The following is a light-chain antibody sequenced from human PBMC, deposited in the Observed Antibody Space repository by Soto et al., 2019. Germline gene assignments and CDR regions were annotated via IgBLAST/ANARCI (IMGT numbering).Light chain of an antibody. CDR2: EVS. CDR3: RSYTSRTTVV. J-gene: IGLJ3*02. CDR1: SSDVGGYNY. V-gene: IGLV2-14*01. Sequence: QSVLTQPASVSGSPGQSITISCTGSSSDVGGYNYVSWYQQFPGKAHKLMIYEVSNRPSGVSHRFSGSKAGNTASLTISGLQGEDEADYCCRSYTSRTTVVFGGGTKLTVL.